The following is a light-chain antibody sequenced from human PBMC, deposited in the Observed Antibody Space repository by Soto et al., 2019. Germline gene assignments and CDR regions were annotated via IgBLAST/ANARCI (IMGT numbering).Light chain of an antibody. Sequence: DIQMTQSPSTLSASVGDRVTITCQGSQSMSVWLAWYQQKPGKAPKLLIYKASSLESGVPSRFSGSGSGTEFTLTISGLQPDDFATYFCQQYNFYPWTFGQGTKVEIK. V-gene: IGKV1-5*03. CDR2: KAS. J-gene: IGKJ1*01. CDR3: QQYNFYPWT. CDR1: QSMSVW.